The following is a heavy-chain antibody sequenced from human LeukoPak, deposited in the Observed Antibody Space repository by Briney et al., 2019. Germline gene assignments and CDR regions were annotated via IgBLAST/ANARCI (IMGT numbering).Heavy chain of an antibody. CDR1: GGSISSNSYY. D-gene: IGHD3-10*01. J-gene: IGHJ4*02. Sequence: SETLSLTCAVSGGSISSNSYYWGWIRQPPGKGLEWIGSIYYSGSTYYNPSLKSRVTISVDTSKNQFSLKLSSVTAADTAVYYCARTRYSYNSRSYGAPYYFDYWGQGTLVTASS. CDR2: IYYSGST. V-gene: IGHV4-39*01. CDR3: ARTRYSYNSRSYGAPYYFDY.